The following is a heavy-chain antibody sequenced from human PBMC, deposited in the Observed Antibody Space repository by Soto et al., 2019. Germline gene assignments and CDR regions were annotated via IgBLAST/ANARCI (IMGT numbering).Heavy chain of an antibody. CDR2: IYWDDDK. CDR3: AHIRYGSGTNWFDP. V-gene: IGHV2-5*02. D-gene: IGHD3-10*01. J-gene: IGHJ5*02. Sequence: QITLKESGPTLVKPTQTLTLTCSFSGFSLTTSGVGVAWIRQPPAKALEWLALIYWDDDKRYSPSLKSRLTITKDTSKNQVVLKMTNMDPVDTATYYCAHIRYGSGTNWFDPWGQGTLVTVSS. CDR1: GFSLTTSGVG.